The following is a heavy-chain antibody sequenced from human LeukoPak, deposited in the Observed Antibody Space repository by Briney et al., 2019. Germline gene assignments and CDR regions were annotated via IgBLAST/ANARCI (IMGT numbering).Heavy chain of an antibody. CDR3: ASGWRGTSSPVDSFDI. D-gene: IGHD6-6*01. Sequence: SETLSLTCTVSGGSISSFYWSWIRQPPGRGLEWIGYINYSGSTNYNPSLRSRVTISVDTSKKQFSLKVRSVTAADTAVYYCASGWRGTSSPVDSFDIWGQGTMVTVSS. V-gene: IGHV4-59*01. J-gene: IGHJ3*02. CDR1: GGSISSFY. CDR2: INYSGST.